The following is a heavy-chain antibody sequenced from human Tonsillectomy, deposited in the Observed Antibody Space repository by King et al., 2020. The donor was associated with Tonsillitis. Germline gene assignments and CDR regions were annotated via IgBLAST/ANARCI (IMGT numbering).Heavy chain of an antibody. CDR2: IYHSGST. J-gene: IGHJ3*02. CDR1: GYSISTGYY. V-gene: IGHV4-38-2*01. Sequence: QLQESGPGLVKPSETLSLTCAVSGYSISTGYYWGWIRQPPGKGPEWIGSIYHSGSTYYNPSLKSRVTISVDTSQNQFSLKLSSVTAADTAVYYCARGDSGSYDDAFDIWGQGTMVTVSS. CDR3: ARGDSGSYDDAFDI. D-gene: IGHD1-26*01.